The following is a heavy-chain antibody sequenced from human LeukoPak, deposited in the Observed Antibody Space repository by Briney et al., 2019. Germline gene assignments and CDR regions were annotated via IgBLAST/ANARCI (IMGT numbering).Heavy chain of an antibody. CDR1: GFFFDDYG. CDR3: ARDRGYCSGGSCYRGWFDS. V-gene: IGHV3-20*04. CDR2: TNWNGAST. Sequence: GGSLTLSCTVSGFFFDDYGMSWLRQVPGKGLEWVANTNWNGASTGYVDSVKGRFTISRDNTKNSLYLQMNSLRVEDTAFYYCARDRGYCSGGSCYRGWFDSWGQGTLVTVSS. J-gene: IGHJ5*01. D-gene: IGHD2-15*01.